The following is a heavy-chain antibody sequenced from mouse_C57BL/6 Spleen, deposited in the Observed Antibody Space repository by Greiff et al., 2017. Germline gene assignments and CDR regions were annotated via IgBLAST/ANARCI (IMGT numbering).Heavy chain of an antibody. D-gene: IGHD2-2*01. CDR3: GGEYYGYEGFAD. J-gene: IGHJ3*01. Sequence: VQLQQPGAELVKPGASVKMSCKASGYTFTSYWITWVKQRPGQGLEWIGDIYPGSGSTNYNEKFKSKATLTVDTSSSTAYMQLSSLTSEDAAVYYCGGEYYGYEGFADWGQGTLVTVSA. CDR2: IYPGSGST. V-gene: IGHV1-55*01. CDR1: GYTFTSYW.